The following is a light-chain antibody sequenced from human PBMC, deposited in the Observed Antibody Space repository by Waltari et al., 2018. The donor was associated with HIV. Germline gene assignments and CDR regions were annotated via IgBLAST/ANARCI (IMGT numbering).Light chain of an antibody. J-gene: IGLJ2*01. V-gene: IGLV3-21*02. CDR1: NLGRKT. CDR2: EYR. CDR3: QVWDSESDEVV. Sequence: SYVLTQPPSMSVTPGQTATISCGGKNLGRKTVHWYRQKPGQAPVVVVYEYRDRPSGIPGRFAGANSGNTATLTISRVEAGDEADYYCQVWDSESDEVVFGGGTKLTVL.